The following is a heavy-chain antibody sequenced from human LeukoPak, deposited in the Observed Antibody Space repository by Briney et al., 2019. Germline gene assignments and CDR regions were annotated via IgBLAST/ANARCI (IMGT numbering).Heavy chain of an antibody. D-gene: IGHD5-24*01. Sequence: GECMSLSCAASGVNFSSDDMSGGRQTPGKGLEWVSYISSSGSTIYYADSVKGRFTISRDNAKNSLYLQMNSLRAEDTAVSYCARWLQYIDYWGQGTLVTVSS. V-gene: IGHV3-48*03. CDR1: GVNFSSDD. J-gene: IGHJ4*02. CDR3: ARWLQYIDY. CDR2: ISSSGSTI.